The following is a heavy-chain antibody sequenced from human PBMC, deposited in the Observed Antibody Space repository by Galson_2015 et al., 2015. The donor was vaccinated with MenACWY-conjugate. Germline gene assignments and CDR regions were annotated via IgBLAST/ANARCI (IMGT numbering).Heavy chain of an antibody. CDR1: GYIFTSYW. CDR2: IDPSDSYT. CDR3: ANGPYSSTWFSS. J-gene: IGHJ5*02. Sequence: QSGAEVKKPGESLRISCKGSGYIFTSYWISWVRQVPGKGLEWMGRIDPSDSYTNYSPSFQGHVTISADKSITTAYLQWSGLKASDTAMYYCANGPYSSTWFSSWGQGTPVTVSS. V-gene: IGHV5-10-1*01. D-gene: IGHD6-13*01.